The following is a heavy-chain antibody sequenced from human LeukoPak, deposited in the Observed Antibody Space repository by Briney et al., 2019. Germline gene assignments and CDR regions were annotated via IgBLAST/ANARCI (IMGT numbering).Heavy chain of an antibody. V-gene: IGHV4-38-2*02. CDR3: ARAGYSGAVFYFDY. D-gene: IGHD6-19*01. Sequence: SETLSLTCTVSGYSISSGYYWGWIRQPPGKGLEWIGSIYHSGSTYYNPSLKSRVTISVDTSKNQFSLKLSSVTAADTAVYYCARAGYSGAVFYFDYWGQGTLVTVSS. CDR2: IYHSGST. CDR1: GYSISSGYY. J-gene: IGHJ4*02.